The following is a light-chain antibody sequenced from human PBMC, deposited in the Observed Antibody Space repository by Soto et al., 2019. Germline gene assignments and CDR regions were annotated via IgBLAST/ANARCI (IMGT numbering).Light chain of an antibody. V-gene: IGKV3-20*01. CDR3: QHYGGSLLT. CDR1: QYIGSA. Sequence: ELVLPQSPATLSVSPGDRATLSCRASQYIGSAVAWYHQRSGQAPRLLIFDASIRVPTTPARFSGSGSGTDFTLTISGLEPEDFAMYFCQHYGGSLLTFGGGAKVDIK. CDR2: DAS. J-gene: IGKJ4*01.